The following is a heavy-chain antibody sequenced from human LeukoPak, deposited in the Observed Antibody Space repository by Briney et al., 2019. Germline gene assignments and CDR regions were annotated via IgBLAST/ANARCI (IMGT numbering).Heavy chain of an antibody. Sequence: SETLSLTCTVSGGSISSSSYYWGWIRQPPGKGLEWIGSIYYSGSTYYNPSLKSRVTISVDTSKNQFSLKLSSVTAADTAVYYCARGGRRWFGELFDYWGQGTLVTVSS. V-gene: IGHV4-39*07. CDR1: GGSISSSSYY. CDR2: IYYSGST. D-gene: IGHD3-10*01. J-gene: IGHJ4*02. CDR3: ARGGRRWFGELFDY.